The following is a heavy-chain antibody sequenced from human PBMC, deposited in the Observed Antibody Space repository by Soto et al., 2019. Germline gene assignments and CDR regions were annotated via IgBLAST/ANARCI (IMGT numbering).Heavy chain of an antibody. CDR3: ARLGYCSSTSCYVSYYFDY. D-gene: IGHD2-2*01. CDR2: ISAYNGNT. V-gene: IGHV1-18*01. CDR1: GYTFTSYG. J-gene: IGHJ4*02. Sequence: QVQLVQSGAEVKKPGASVKVSYKASGYTFTSYGISWVRQAPGQGLEWMGWISAYNGNTNYAQKLQGRVTMTTDTSTSTAYMELRSLRSDDTAVYYCARLGYCSSTSCYVSYYFDYWGQGTLVTVSS.